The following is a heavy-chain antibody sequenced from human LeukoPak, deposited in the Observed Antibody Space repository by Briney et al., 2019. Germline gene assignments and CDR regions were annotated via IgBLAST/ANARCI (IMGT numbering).Heavy chain of an antibody. Sequence: TGGSLRLSCTDSEFTFSSYAMHWVRQAPGKGLEWVAVTSFDESIKYYADSVKGRFTISRDNSKNTLYLQMNSLRAEDTAVYYCAKQAVRKYYDILTGSIRGGFGYWGQGTLVTVSS. CDR1: EFTFSSYA. D-gene: IGHD3-9*01. CDR3: AKQAVRKYYDILTGSIRGGFGY. CDR2: TSFDESIK. J-gene: IGHJ4*02. V-gene: IGHV3-30*04.